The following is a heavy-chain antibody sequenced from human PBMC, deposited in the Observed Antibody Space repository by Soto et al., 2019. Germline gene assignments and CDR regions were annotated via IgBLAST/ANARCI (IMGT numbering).Heavy chain of an antibody. D-gene: IGHD6-19*01. Sequence: QVQLVQSGAEVKKPGSSVKVSCKASGGTFSNYAISWVRQAPGQGLEWMGGIVPIFGTTYYAQTFQGRVAIMADDSTTTAYLELSSLRSEDTAMYYCARVEAVAGIYNYHGLDVWGQGSAVSVS. CDR3: ARVEAVAGIYNYHGLDV. CDR2: IVPIFGTT. V-gene: IGHV1-69*12. J-gene: IGHJ6*02. CDR1: GGTFSNYA.